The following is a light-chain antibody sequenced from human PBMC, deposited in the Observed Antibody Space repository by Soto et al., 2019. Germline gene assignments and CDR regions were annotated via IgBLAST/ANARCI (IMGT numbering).Light chain of an antibody. CDR3: CSYVGATTYV. V-gene: IGLV2-23*01. CDR2: EGV. J-gene: IGLJ1*01. CDR1: ASNIGGYHL. Sequence: QSALTQPASVSGSPGQSITITCTGSASNIGGYHLVSWYQHHAGKAPKVIIYEGVKRPSGVSNRFSGFKSGTTASLTISGLQAEDEADYYGCSYVGATTYVFGSGTKLTVL.